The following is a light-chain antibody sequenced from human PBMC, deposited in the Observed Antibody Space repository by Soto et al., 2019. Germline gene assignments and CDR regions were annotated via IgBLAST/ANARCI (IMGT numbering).Light chain of an antibody. V-gene: IGKV3-11*01. CDR1: QSVSSY. Sequence: EIVLTQSPATLSLSPGERATLSCRASQSVSSYLAWYQQKPGQAPRLLIYDASNRATGIPARFSGSGSGTDFTLTIRSQEPEDFAVYYCQQRSNWPPLFTFGPGTKVDIK. J-gene: IGKJ3*01. CDR2: DAS. CDR3: QQRSNWPPLFT.